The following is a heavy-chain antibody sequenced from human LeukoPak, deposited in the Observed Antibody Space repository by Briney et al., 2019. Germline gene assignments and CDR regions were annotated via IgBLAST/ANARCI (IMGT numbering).Heavy chain of an antibody. Sequence: SETLSLTCTVSGGSLSSYYWSWLRQPAGKGLEWIGRIYTSGTTNYKPSLMSRVTISVDTSKNQFSLKMRSVCVADTAVYYCARANEDGSDYWGQGTLVTVSS. J-gene: IGHJ4*02. CDR1: GGSLSSYY. CDR3: ARANEDGSDY. CDR2: IYTSGTT. D-gene: IGHD2-15*01. V-gene: IGHV4-4*07.